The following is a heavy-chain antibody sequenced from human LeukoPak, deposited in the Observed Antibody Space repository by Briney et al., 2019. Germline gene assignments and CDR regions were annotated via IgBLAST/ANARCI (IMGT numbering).Heavy chain of an antibody. CDR1: GGSFSGYY. CDR3: ARASRLVVVAATPECYFDY. D-gene: IGHD2-15*01. Sequence: SETLSLTCAVYGGSFSGYYWSWIRQPPGKGLEWIGEINHSGSTNYNPSLKSRVTISVDTSKNQFSPKLSSVTAADTAVYYCARASRLVVVAATPECYFDYWGQGTLVTVSS. V-gene: IGHV4-34*01. CDR2: INHSGST. J-gene: IGHJ4*02.